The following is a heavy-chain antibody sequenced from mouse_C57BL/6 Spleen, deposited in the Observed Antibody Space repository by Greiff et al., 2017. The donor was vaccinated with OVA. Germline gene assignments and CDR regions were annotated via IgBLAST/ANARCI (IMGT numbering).Heavy chain of an antibody. CDR2: INPSNGGT. CDR3: ARFYDYNSSYAMDY. D-gene: IGHD2-4*01. Sequence: QVQLQQPGTELVKPGASVKLSCKASGYTFTSYWMPWVKQRPGKGLEWIGTINPSNGGTNYNAKFKSKATLTVDKAYNTPYMQLINLTSEDSAIYYCARFYDYNSSYAMDYWGTGTSVTVSS. CDR1: GYTFTSYW. V-gene: IGHV1-53*01. J-gene: IGHJ4*01.